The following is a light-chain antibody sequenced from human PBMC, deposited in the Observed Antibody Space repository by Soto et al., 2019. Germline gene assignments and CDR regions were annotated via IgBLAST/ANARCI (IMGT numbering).Light chain of an antibody. CDR1: QGISSY. J-gene: IGKJ5*01. CDR2: AAS. CDR3: QQRKSYPLT. V-gene: IGKV1-9*01. Sequence: IQLTQSPSVLSASIGERVTIACRASQGISSYLAWYQQKPGKPPKLLISAASTLQSGVPSRFRGSGSGTEFTLTISSLQPEDFATYYCQQRKSYPLTFGQGTRLEIK.